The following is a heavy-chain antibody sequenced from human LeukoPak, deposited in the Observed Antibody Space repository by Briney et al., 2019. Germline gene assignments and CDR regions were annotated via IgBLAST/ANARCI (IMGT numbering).Heavy chain of an antibody. D-gene: IGHD6-6*01. CDR2: IYHSGST. CDR3: ARDFRIAARPWD. J-gene: IGHJ4*02. Sequence: PSETLSLTCTVSGDSISSGGYYWSWIRQPPGKGLEWIGYIYHSGSTYYNPSLKSRVTISVDRSKNQFSLKLSSVTAADTAVYYCARDFRIAARPWDWGQGTLVTVSS. CDR1: GDSISSGGYY. V-gene: IGHV4-30-2*01.